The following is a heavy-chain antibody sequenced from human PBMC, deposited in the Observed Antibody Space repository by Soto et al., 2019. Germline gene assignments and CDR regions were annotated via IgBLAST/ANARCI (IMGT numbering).Heavy chain of an antibody. D-gene: IGHD1-7*01. CDR3: VRSLPGTTSLDS. J-gene: IGHJ4*02. CDR1: GFTFCDYY. CDR2: SRDKGNSYST. V-gene: IGHV3-72*01. Sequence: EVQLVESGGNLVQPGGSLRLSCAGSGFTFCDYYIDWVRQAPGKGLEWVGRSRDKGNSYSTDYGASVRGRFTVSRDGSKNSLYLQMNSLETGDTSLYYCVRSLPGTTSLDSWGRGTLVTVSS.